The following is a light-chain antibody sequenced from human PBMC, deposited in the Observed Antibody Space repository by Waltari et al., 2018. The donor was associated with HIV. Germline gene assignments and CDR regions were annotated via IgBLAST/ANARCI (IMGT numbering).Light chain of an antibody. Sequence: SYVLSQAPSVSVAPGQTASITCGGNNLGRKSVHWYQQKPGQAPVLVVYDDSDRPSGIPERFSGSNSGNTATLTISRVEAGDEADYYCQVWSNSGDHSGGVFGGGTKLTVL. CDR2: DDS. CDR1: NLGRKS. V-gene: IGLV3-21*02. CDR3: QVWSNSGDHSGGV. J-gene: IGLJ2*01.